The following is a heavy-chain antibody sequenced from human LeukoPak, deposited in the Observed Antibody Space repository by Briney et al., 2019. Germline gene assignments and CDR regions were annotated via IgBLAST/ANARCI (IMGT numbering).Heavy chain of an antibody. V-gene: IGHV4-30-2*01. Sequence: SETLSLTCTVSGGSISSGGYYWSWIRQPPGKGLEWIGYIYHSGSTYYNPSLKSRVTMSVDRSKNQFSLELSSVTAADTAVYYCASTYSSCWYEWPREMLRPDSPPLYFQHWGQGILVTVSS. D-gene: IGHD6-13*01. CDR2: IYHSGST. J-gene: IGHJ1*01. CDR1: GGSISSGGYY. CDR3: ASTYSSCWYEWPREMLRPDSPPLYFQH.